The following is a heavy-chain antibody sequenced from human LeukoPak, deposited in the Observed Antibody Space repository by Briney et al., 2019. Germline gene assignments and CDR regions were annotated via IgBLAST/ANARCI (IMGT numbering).Heavy chain of an antibody. CDR3: AREVNWFDP. J-gene: IGHJ5*02. CDR1: GGSITGYY. V-gene: IGHV4-34*01. CDR2: INHVGST. Sequence: SETLSLTRAVYGGSITGYYWSWIRQPPGKGLEWIGEINHVGSTSYNASLKSRVTISVDTSKNQFSLSLTSLTAADTAVYYCAREVNWFDPWGQGTLVTVSS.